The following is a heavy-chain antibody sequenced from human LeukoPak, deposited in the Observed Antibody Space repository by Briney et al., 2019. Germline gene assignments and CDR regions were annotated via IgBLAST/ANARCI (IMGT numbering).Heavy chain of an antibody. CDR2: FDPEDGET. J-gene: IGHJ6*02. V-gene: IGHV1-24*01. CDR3: ATVIGSSGWHRRSYGMDV. CDR1: GYTLTELS. Sequence: ASVKVSCKVSGYTLTELSMHWVRQAPGKGLEWMGGFDPEDGETIYAQKFQGRVTMTEDTSTDTAYMELSSLRSEDTAVYYCATVIGSSGWHRRSYGMDVWGQGTTVTVSS. D-gene: IGHD6-19*01.